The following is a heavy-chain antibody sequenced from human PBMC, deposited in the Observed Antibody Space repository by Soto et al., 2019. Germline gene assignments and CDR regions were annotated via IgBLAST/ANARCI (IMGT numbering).Heavy chain of an antibody. CDR1: GGSISSYY. CDR3: ARVKGYDYVWGSYRHDAFDI. Sequence: SETLSLTCTVSGGSISSYYWSWIRQPPGKGLEWIGYIYYSGSTNYNPSLKSRVTISVDTSKNQFSLKLSSVTAADTAVYYCARVKGYDYVWGSYRHDAFDIWGQGTMVTVS. J-gene: IGHJ3*02. V-gene: IGHV4-59*01. D-gene: IGHD3-16*02. CDR2: IYYSGST.